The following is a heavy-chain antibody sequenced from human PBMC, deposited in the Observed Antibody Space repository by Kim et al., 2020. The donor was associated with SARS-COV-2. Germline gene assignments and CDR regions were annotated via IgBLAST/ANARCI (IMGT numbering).Heavy chain of an antibody. CDR1: GFTFDDYA. J-gene: IGHJ4*02. CDR2: ISWNSGSI. V-gene: IGHV3-9*01. CDR3: AKFWGSQTGDYVWGSYRSPFFDY. D-gene: IGHD3-16*02. Sequence: GGSLRLSCAASGFTFDDYAMHWVRQAPGKGLEWVSGISWNSGSIGYADSVKGRFTISRDNAKNSLYLQMNSLRAEDTALYYCAKFWGSQTGDYVWGSYRSPFFDYWGQGTLVTVSS.